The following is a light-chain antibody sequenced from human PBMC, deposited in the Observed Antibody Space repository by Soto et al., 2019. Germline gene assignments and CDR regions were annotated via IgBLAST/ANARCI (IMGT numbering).Light chain of an antibody. CDR1: SSNIGSNT. Sequence: QSELTQPPSVSVTPAQRVTISCSGSSSNIGSNTVNWYQQLPGTAPKLLIYSNNQRPSGVPDRFSGSKSGTSASLAISGLQSEDEGDYYCATWDDSLNGYVFGTGTKLTVL. V-gene: IGLV1-44*01. CDR3: ATWDDSLNGYV. CDR2: SNN. J-gene: IGLJ1*01.